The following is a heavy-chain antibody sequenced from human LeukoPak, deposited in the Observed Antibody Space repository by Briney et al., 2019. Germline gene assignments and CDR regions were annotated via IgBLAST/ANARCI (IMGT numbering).Heavy chain of an antibody. V-gene: IGHV4-31*03. Sequence: SETLSLTCTVSGGSISSGGYYWSWIRQHPGKGLEWSGYIYYSGSTYYNPSLKSRVTISVDTSKNQFSLKLSSVTAADTAVYYCARGVYDSSSYYYEGRLGGFYFDYWGQGTLVTVSS. CDR3: ARGVYDSSSYYYEGRLGGFYFDY. CDR1: GGSISSGGYY. CDR2: IYYSGST. J-gene: IGHJ4*02. D-gene: IGHD3-22*01.